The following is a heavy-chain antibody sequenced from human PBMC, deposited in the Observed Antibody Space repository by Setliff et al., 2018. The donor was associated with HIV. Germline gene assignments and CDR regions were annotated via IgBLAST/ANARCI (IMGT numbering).Heavy chain of an antibody. Sequence: GGSLRLSCAASGFTFSSSGMNWVRQAPGKGLGWLSYINNDTSTIYYADSVKGRFTISRDNAKNSVHLQMNSLRAEDTAVYYCARAPTIAAREHFYYYMDVWGRGTTVTVSS. J-gene: IGHJ6*03. CDR1: GFTFSSSG. CDR3: ARAPTIAAREHFYYYMDV. CDR2: INNDTSTI. D-gene: IGHD6-6*01. V-gene: IGHV3-48*01.